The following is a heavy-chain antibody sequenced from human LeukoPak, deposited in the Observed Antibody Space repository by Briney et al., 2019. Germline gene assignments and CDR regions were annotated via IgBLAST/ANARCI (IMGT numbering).Heavy chain of an antibody. CDR2: IHHGGTT. J-gene: IGHJ4*02. CDR3: ARESPPADY. V-gene: IGHV4-38-2*02. Sequence: PSETLSLTCSVSGYSIKSDYFWAWIRQPPGKGPEWIGSIHHGGTTYYNPSLKNRVTTSVDTSKNQFSLKLSAVTAADTAVFYCARESPPADYWGQGTLVTVSS. CDR1: GYSIKSDYF.